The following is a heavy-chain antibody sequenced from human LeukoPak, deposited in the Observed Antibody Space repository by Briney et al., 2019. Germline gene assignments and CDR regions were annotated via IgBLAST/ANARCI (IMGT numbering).Heavy chain of an antibody. D-gene: IGHD6-19*01. CDR2: INHSGST. Sequence: SETLSLTCALYGGSFSDYYWSWIRQPPGKGLEWIGEINHSGSTNYSPSLKSRVTISVDTSKNQFSLKLSSVTAADTAVYYCADRRSSRYSSGWYLLHWGQGTLVTVSS. CDR3: ADRRSSRYSSGWYLLH. J-gene: IGHJ4*02. V-gene: IGHV4-34*01. CDR1: GGSFSDYY.